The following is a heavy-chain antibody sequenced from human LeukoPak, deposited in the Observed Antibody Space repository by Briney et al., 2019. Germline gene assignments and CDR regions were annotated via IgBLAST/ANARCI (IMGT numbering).Heavy chain of an antibody. Sequence: PSGTLSLTCTVSGGSISSSSYYWGWIRQPPGKGLEWIGSIYYSGSTYYNPSLKSRVTISVDWSKNQFSLKLSSVTAADTAVYYCARDALHVVRFDPWGQGTLVTVSS. CDR1: GGSISSSSYY. CDR3: ARDALHVVRFDP. D-gene: IGHD2-15*01. V-gene: IGHV4-39*07. CDR2: IYYSGST. J-gene: IGHJ5*02.